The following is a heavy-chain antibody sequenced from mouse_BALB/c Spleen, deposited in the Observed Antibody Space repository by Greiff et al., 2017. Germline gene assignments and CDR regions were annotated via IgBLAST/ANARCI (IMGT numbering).Heavy chain of an antibody. CDR3: ARREYYDAMDY. J-gene: IGHJ4*01. V-gene: IGHV14-3*02. CDR2: IDPANGNT. CDR1: GFNIKDTY. Sequence: VQLKESGAELVKPGASVKLSCTASGFNIKDTYMHWVKQRPEQGLEWIGRIDPANGNTKYDPKFQGKATITADTSSNTAYLQLSSLTSEDTAVYYCARREYYDAMDYWGQGTSVTVSS. D-gene: IGHD1-1*02.